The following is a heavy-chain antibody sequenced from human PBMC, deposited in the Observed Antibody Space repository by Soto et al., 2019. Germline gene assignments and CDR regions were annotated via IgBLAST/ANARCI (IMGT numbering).Heavy chain of an antibody. D-gene: IGHD3-16*01. CDR3: AFGNLSYYFDY. CDR2: LWYDGSDK. CDR1: GFAFSSFG. Sequence: GGSLRLSCAASGFAFSSFGMHWVRQAPGKGLEWVAILWYDGSDKYYADSVEGRFAISRDNSKNTLYLQMNSLRAEDTAVYHCAFGNLSYYFDYWGQGAPVTVSS. V-gene: IGHV3-33*01. J-gene: IGHJ4*02.